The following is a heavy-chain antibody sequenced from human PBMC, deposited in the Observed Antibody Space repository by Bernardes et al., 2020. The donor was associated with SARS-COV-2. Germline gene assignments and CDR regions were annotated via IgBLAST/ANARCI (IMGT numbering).Heavy chain of an antibody. CDR3: ARDRWLDSPSCHESDY. J-gene: IGHJ4*02. Sequence: GGSLRLSCAASGFTSSNYAMSWVRQTPGKGLEWVSGISRSGDTTYYADSVKGRFTISRDNSKSTLYLQMNSLRADDTAIYYCARDRWLDSPSCHESDYWGQGTLVTVSS. CDR2: ISRSGDTT. V-gene: IGHV3-23*01. CDR1: GFTSSNYA. D-gene: IGHD2-2*01.